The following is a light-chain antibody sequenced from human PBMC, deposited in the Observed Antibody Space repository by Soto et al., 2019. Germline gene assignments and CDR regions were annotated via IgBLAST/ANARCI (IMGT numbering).Light chain of an antibody. Sequence: QSALTQPPSASGSPGQSVTISCTGTRSDIGGYNYVSWYQQHPGKAPKLMIYEVIRRPSGVPDRFSGSTSGNTASLTVSGLQAEDEADYYCSSYAGSNTYVIFGGGTKLTVL. CDR1: RSDIGGYNY. CDR2: EVI. CDR3: SSYAGSNTYVI. J-gene: IGLJ2*01. V-gene: IGLV2-8*01.